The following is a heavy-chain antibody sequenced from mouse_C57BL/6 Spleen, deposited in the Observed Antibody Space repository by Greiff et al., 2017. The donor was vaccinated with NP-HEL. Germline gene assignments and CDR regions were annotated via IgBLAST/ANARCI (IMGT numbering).Heavy chain of an antibody. CDR2: IYPSDSET. Sequence: QVQLQQSGAELVRPGSSVKLSCKASGYTFTSYWMDWVKQRPGQGLEWIGNIYPSDSETHYNQKFKDKATLTVDKSSSTAYMQLSSLTSEDSAVYYCAREDYYGTVFDYWGQGTTLTVSS. CDR3: AREDYYGTVFDY. CDR1: GYTFTSYW. V-gene: IGHV1-61*01. D-gene: IGHD2-1*01. J-gene: IGHJ2*01.